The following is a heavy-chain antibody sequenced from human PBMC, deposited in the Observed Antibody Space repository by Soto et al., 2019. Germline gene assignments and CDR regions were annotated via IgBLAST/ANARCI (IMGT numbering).Heavy chain of an antibody. D-gene: IGHD3-16*01. V-gene: IGHV3-30-3*01. CDR2: ISYDGSNK. J-gene: IGHJ4*02. CDR1: GFTFSSYA. CDR3: ARGGSPFTY. Sequence: QVQLVESGGGVVQPVRSLRLSCAASGFTFSSYAMQWVRQAPGKGLEWVAVISYDGSNKYYADSVKGRFTISRDNSKNTLYLQMNSLRAEDTAVYYCARGGSPFTYWGKGTLVTCSS.